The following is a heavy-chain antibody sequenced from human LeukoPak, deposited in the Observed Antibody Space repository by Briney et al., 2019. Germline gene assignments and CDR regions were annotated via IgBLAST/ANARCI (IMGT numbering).Heavy chain of an antibody. CDR1: GYTFISYY. D-gene: IGHD2-21*02. CDR2: INPSGGST. V-gene: IGHV1-46*01. CDR3: ARVDMAYCGGDRFDY. Sequence: ASVKVSCKASGYTFISYYMHWVRQAPGQGLEWMGIINPSGGSTSYAQKFQGRVTMTRDTSTSTVYMELSSLRSEDTAVYYCARVDMAYCGGDRFDYWGQGTLVTVSS. J-gene: IGHJ4*02.